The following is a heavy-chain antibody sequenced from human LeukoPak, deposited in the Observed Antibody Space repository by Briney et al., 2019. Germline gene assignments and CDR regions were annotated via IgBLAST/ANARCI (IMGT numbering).Heavy chain of an antibody. V-gene: IGHV4-34*01. J-gene: IGHJ6*03. D-gene: IGHD5-18*01. CDR3: ASPAMAFIDQGRYNYYYYMDV. CDR1: GGSFSGYY. CDR2: INHSGST. Sequence: SETLSLTCAVYGGSFSGYYWSWIRHPPGKGLEWIGEINHSGSTNYNPSLKSRVTISVDTSKNQFSLKLSSVTAADTAVYYCASPAMAFIDQGRYNYYYYMDVWGKGTTVTVSS.